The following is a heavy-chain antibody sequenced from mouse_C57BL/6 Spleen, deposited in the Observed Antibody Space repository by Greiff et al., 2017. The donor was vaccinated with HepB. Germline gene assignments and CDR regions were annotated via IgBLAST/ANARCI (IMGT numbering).Heavy chain of an antibody. V-gene: IGHV1-52*01. D-gene: IGHD1-1*01. CDR2: IDPSDSET. Sequence: QVQLQQPGAELVRPGSSVKLSCKASGYTFTSYWMHWVKQRPIQGLEWIGNIDPSDSETHYNQKFKDKATLTVDQSSSTAYMQLSSLTSEDSAVYYCAREGALLRSDYYAMDYWGQGTSVTVSS. J-gene: IGHJ4*01. CDR1: GYTFTSYW. CDR3: AREGALLRSDYYAMDY.